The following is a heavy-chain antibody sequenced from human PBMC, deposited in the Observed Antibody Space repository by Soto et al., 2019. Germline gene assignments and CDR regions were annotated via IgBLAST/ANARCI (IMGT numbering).Heavy chain of an antibody. CDR2: IIDSGETT. D-gene: IGHD7-27*01. CDR3: ARESGGNWGFFDF. CDR1: QFIFSSKA. V-gene: IGHV3-23*01. J-gene: IGHJ4*02. Sequence: EVQLLESGGGLVQPGGSLRLSCAASQFIFSSKAMSWVRQTPGKGLDWVASIIDSGETTYYTDSVTGRFTISRDNSNNILYLQMNSLRTDDTALYFCARESGGNWGFFDFRGQGTLVTVSS.